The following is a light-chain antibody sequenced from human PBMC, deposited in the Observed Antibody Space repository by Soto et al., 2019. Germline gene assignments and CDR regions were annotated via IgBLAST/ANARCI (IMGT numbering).Light chain of an antibody. CDR3: QQYNNWLWT. Sequence: EIVMTQSRATLSVSPGERATLSCRASQSVSSNLAWYQQKPGQAPRLLIYGASTRATGIPARFSGSGSGTEFTLTISSLQSEDFAVYYCQQYNNWLWTFGQGTKV. J-gene: IGKJ1*01. CDR1: QSVSSN. V-gene: IGKV3-15*01. CDR2: GAS.